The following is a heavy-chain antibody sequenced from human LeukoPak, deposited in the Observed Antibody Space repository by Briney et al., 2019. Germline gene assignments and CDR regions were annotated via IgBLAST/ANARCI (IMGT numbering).Heavy chain of an antibody. CDR3: ARETTVIKKIDY. V-gene: IGHV3-23*01. J-gene: IGHJ4*02. CDR2: ISGSGGST. CDR1: GFTFSSYA. D-gene: IGHD4-17*01. Sequence: GGSLRLSCAASGFTFSSYAMSWVRQAPGKGLEWVSAISGSGGSTYYADSVKGRFTISRDNAKNSLYLQMNSLRDEDTAIYYCARETTVIKKIDYWGQGTLVTVSS.